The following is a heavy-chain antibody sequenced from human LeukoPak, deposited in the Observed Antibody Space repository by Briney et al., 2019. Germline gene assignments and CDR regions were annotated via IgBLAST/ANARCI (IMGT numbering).Heavy chain of an antibody. D-gene: IGHD3-3*01. Sequence: SVKVSCKTSDYTFTNYGITWVRQAPGQGLEWMGRIIPIFGTANYAQKFQGRVTITTDESTSTAYMELSSLRSEDTAVYYCARGGITIFGVVIQNWFDPWGQGTLVTVSS. CDR2: IIPIFGTA. J-gene: IGHJ5*02. CDR3: ARGGITIFGVVIQNWFDP. V-gene: IGHV1-69*05. CDR1: DYTFTNYG.